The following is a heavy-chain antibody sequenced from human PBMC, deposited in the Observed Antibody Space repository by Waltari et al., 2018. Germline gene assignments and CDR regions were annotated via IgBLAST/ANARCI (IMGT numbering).Heavy chain of an antibody. CDR3: ARQGITIFGVVTPNRFDP. Sequence: QLQLQESGPGLVKPSETLSLTCTVSGGSISSSSYYWGWIRQPPGKGLEWIGSIYYSGSTYYNPSLKSRVTISVDTSKNQFSLKLSSVTAADTAVYYCARQGITIFGVVTPNRFDPWGQGTLVTVSS. V-gene: IGHV4-39*01. D-gene: IGHD3-3*01. CDR2: IYYSGST. J-gene: IGHJ5*02. CDR1: GGSISSSSYY.